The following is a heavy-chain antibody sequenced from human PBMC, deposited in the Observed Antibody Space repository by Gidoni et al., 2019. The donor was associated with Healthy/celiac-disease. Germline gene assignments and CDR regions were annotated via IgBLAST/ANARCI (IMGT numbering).Heavy chain of an antibody. V-gene: IGHV2-26*01. D-gene: IGHD4-17*01. Sequence: QVTFKESGPLLVKPTETLTLTCTVSGFSLSNARMGVSWIRQPPGKALESLAHIFSNDEKSYRTSLKSRLTISKDTSKSQVVLTMTNMDPVDTATYYCERIGYYGDYEPIFDYWGQGTPVTVSS. CDR1: GFSLSNARMG. CDR2: IFSNDEK. J-gene: IGHJ4*02. CDR3: ERIGYYGDYEPIFDY.